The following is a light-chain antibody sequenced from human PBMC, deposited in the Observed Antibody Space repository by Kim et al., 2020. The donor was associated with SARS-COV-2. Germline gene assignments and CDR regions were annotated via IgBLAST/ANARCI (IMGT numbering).Light chain of an antibody. J-gene: IGLJ1*01. V-gene: IGLV2-14*03. Sequence: QSITLSCTGTISDVGLYNYVSWYQQHPGKAPKLIIFDVSDRPSGASDHFSGSKSGNTASLTISGLQAEDEADYYCSSYTSSSTLVFGTGTKVTVL. CDR3: SSYTSSSTLV. CDR1: ISDVGLYNY. CDR2: DVS.